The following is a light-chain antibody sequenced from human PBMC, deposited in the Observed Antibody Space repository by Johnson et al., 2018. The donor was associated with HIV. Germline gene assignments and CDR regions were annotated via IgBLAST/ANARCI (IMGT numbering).Light chain of an antibody. Sequence: QSVLTQPPSVSAAPGQKVTISCSGSSSNIGNNYVSWYQQLPGTAPKLLIYGNNKRPSGIPDRFSASKSGTSATLGITGLQTGDEADYYCGTWDSSLNAYVVGTGTKVTVL. V-gene: IGLV1-51*01. J-gene: IGLJ1*01. CDR3: GTWDSSLNAYV. CDR2: GNN. CDR1: SSNIGNNY.